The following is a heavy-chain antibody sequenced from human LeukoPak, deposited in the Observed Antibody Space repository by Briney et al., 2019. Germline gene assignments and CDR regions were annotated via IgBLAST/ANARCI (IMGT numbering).Heavy chain of an antibody. CDR3: ARLSYKTSGALDY. CDR2: IYSGGST. V-gene: IGHV3-53*01. D-gene: IGHD3-10*01. J-gene: IGHJ4*02. CDR1: GFTVSSNY. Sequence: GGSLRLSCAASGFTVSSNYMSWVRQAPGKGLEWVSVIYSGGSTYYADSVKGRFAISRDNSKNTLYLQMNSLRAEDTAVYYCARLSYKTSGALDYWGQGTLVTVSS.